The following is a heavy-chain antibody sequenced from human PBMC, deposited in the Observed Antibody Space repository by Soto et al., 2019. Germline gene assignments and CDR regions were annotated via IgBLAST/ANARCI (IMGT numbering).Heavy chain of an antibody. CDR2: INPSGGST. Sequence: ASVKVSCKASGYTFTSYYMHWVRQAPGQGLEWMGIINPSGGSTSYAQKFQGRVTMTRDTSTSTVYMELSSLRSEDTAVYYCATYCSGGSCYRDKFDYWGQGTLVTVSS. D-gene: IGHD2-15*01. CDR3: ATYCSGGSCYRDKFDY. V-gene: IGHV1-46*03. J-gene: IGHJ4*02. CDR1: GYTFTSYY.